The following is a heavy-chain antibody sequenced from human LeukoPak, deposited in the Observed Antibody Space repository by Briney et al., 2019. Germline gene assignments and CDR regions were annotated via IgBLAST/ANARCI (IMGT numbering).Heavy chain of an antibody. Sequence: ASVKVSCKASGYTFTGYYMHWVRQAPGQGLEWMGWINTNTGNPTYAQGFTGRFVFSLDTSVSTAYLQISSLKAEDTAVYYCAKPYFSSSWSQGDYYYYMDVWGKGTTVTVSS. D-gene: IGHD6-13*01. CDR1: GYTFTGYY. CDR2: INTNTGNP. J-gene: IGHJ6*03. V-gene: IGHV7-4-1*02. CDR3: AKPYFSSSWSQGDYYYYMDV.